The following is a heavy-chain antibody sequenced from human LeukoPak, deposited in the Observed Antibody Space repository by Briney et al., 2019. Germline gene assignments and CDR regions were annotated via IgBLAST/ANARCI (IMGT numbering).Heavy chain of an antibody. CDR1: GFTFSSYG. V-gene: IGHV3-21*01. J-gene: IGHJ6*03. Sequence: GGSLRLSCAASGFTFSSYGMNWVRQAPGKRLEWVSSISSSSSYIYYADSVKGRFTISRDNAKNSLYLQMNSLRAEDTAVYYCARPRGYSYGYASVDYMDVWGKGTTVTISS. CDR3: ARPRGYSYGYASVDYMDV. CDR2: ISSSSSYI. D-gene: IGHD5-18*01.